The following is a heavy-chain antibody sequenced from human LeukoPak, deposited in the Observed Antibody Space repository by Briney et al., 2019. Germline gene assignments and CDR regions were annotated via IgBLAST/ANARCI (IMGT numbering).Heavy chain of an antibody. CDR1: GFTFSSYW. J-gene: IGHJ1*01. D-gene: IGHD2-21*01. CDR3: ARAPSEIGGYCPEYFRH. Sequence: PGGSLRLSCAASGFTFSSYWMHWVRQAPGKGLVWVSRIKSDGGTNYADSVKGRFTISRDNAKNTVSLQMNSLRAEDTGVYYCARAPSEIGGYCPEYFRHWGQGTLVTVSS. V-gene: IGHV3-74*01. CDR2: IKSDGGT.